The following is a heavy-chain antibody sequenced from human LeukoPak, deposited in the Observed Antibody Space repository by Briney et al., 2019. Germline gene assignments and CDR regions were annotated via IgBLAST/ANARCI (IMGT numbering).Heavy chain of an antibody. CDR3: ARVEIAAAGFDY. CDR2: IYSGGTT. D-gene: IGHD6-13*01. CDR1: GFTVSGNY. V-gene: IGHV3-53*01. J-gene: IGHJ4*02. Sequence: GGSLRLSCAVSGFTVSGNYMSWVRQAPGKGLEWVSLIYSGGTTYYADSVKGRFTVSRDNSKNTLYLQMNSLRAEDTAVYYCARVEIAAAGFDYWGQGTLVTVSS.